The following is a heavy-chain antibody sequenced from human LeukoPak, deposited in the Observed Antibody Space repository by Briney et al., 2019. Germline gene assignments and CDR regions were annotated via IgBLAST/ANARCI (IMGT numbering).Heavy chain of an antibody. CDR3: AKGTSSWHEFDY. Sequence: PGGSLRLSCAASGFTFDDYAMHWVRQAPGKGPEWVSLITWDAGSTYYADSVKGRFTISRDNSKNSLYLQMNSLRAEDTALYYCAKGTSSWHEFDYWGQGTLVTVSS. V-gene: IGHV3-43D*03. D-gene: IGHD6-13*01. CDR1: GFTFDDYA. J-gene: IGHJ4*02. CDR2: ITWDAGST.